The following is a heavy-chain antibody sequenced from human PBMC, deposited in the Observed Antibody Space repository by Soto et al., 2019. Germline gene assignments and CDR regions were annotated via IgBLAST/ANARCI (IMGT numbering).Heavy chain of an antibody. J-gene: IGHJ4*02. Sequence: QVPLVQSGAEVKKPGASVKVSCKASGYTFTSCGIGWVRQAPGQGLEWMGWISAYNGNTIYAQEFQGRVTMTTDTSTSTAYMELGTLRSDDAAMYYCARLSGCGGGSCYLPDYWGQGTLVTVSS. CDR1: GYTFTSCG. V-gene: IGHV1-18*01. CDR2: ISAYNGNT. D-gene: IGHD2-15*01. CDR3: ARLSGCGGGSCYLPDY.